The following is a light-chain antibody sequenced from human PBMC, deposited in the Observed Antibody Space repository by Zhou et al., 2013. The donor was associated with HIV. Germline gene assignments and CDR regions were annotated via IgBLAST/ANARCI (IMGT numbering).Light chain of an antibody. Sequence: DIVLTQSPGTLSLSPGERATLSCRATQSVAADYLAWYQQKPGQAPRLLIYAASSRATGVPDRFSGSGSGTDFTLTISRLEPEDFAVYYCQQYGSSPPRYTFGQGTKLEIK. CDR3: QQYGSSPPRYT. CDR2: AAS. J-gene: IGKJ2*01. V-gene: IGKV3-20*01. CDR1: QSVAADY.